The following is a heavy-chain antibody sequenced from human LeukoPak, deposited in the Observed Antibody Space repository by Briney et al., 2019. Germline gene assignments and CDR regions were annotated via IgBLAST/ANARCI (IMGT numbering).Heavy chain of an antibody. CDR3: ARDLMVRGVKPIDV. CDR1: GFTFSSYY. CDR2: IKQDESDK. D-gene: IGHD3-10*01. Sequence: GGSLRLSCTASGFTFSSYYMAWVRLAPGKGLEWVANIKQDESDKNYVDSVRGRFTISRDNAKNSLYLQMNSLRAEDTAVYYCARDLMVRGVKPIDVWGKGTTLTVSS. J-gene: IGHJ6*03. V-gene: IGHV3-7*01.